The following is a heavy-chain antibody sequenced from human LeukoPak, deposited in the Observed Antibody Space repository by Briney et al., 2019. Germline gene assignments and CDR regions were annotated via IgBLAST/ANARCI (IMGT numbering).Heavy chain of an antibody. CDR1: GFTFSGSA. V-gene: IGHV3-73*01. CDR3: TRLGYSSGNDY. D-gene: IGHD6-19*01. Sequence: PGGSLKLSCAASGFTFSGSAMHWVRQASGKGLEWVGRIRSKSNDYATAYAELVKGRFIISRDDSKSTAYLQMNSLKTEDTAVYYCTRLGYSSGNDYWGQGTLVTVSS. J-gene: IGHJ4*02. CDR2: IRSKSNDYAT.